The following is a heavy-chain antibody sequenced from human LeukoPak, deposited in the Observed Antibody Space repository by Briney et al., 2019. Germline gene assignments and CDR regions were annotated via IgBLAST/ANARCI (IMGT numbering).Heavy chain of an antibody. CDR1: GYTVTTNS. D-gene: IGHD3-3*01. CDR2: INPNNGGT. V-gene: IGHV1-2*02. J-gene: IGHJ1*01. CDR3: ARDDSGVNFQH. Sequence: ASVKVSCKASGYTVTTNSIHWVRQAPGQGLEWMGWINPNNGGTLYAQKFQGRVTMTRDTSVNTVYMELSSLRSDDTAVYYCARDDSGVNFQHWGQGTLVTVSS.